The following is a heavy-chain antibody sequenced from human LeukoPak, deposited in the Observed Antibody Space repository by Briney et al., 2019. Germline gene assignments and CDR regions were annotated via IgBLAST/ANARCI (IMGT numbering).Heavy chain of an antibody. CDR2: IDYSGST. V-gene: IGHV4-39*01. Sequence: SETLSLTCTVSGGSISNTNYYWGWIRQPPGKGLEWIGSIDYSGSTYYNPSLKSRVTISEDTSNRFSLILSSVTAADTAVYCCARLARGILLPDYWGQGTLVTVSS. D-gene: IGHD3-22*01. CDR1: GGSISNTNYY. CDR3: ARLARGILLPDY. J-gene: IGHJ4*02.